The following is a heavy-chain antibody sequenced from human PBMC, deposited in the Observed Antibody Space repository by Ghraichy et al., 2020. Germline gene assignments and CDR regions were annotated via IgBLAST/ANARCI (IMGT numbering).Heavy chain of an antibody. CDR2: INSDGSST. CDR3: AREKPVGLAHYYGMDV. V-gene: IGHV3-74*01. Sequence: GESLNISCAASGFTFSSYWMHWVRQAPGKGLVWVSRINSDGSSTNYADSVKGRFTISRDNAKNTLYLQMNSLRAEDTAVYYCAREKPVGLAHYYGMDVWGQGTTVTVSS. CDR1: GFTFSSYW. J-gene: IGHJ6*02. D-gene: IGHD3-16*01.